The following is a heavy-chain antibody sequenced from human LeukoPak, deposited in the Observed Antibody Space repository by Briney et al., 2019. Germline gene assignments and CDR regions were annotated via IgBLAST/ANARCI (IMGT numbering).Heavy chain of an antibody. Sequence: GASVKVSCKASGYTFTSYDINWVRQATGQGLEWMGWMNPNSGNTGYAQKFQGRVTMTRNTSISTAYMELSSLRSEDTAVYYCARAPDFWSGYPMDVWGQGTTVTVSS. CDR1: GYTFTSYD. D-gene: IGHD3-3*01. CDR3: ARAPDFWSGYPMDV. V-gene: IGHV1-8*01. J-gene: IGHJ6*02. CDR2: MNPNSGNT.